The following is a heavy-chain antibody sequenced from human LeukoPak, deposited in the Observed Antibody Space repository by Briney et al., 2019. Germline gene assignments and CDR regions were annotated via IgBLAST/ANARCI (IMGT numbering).Heavy chain of an antibody. CDR3: ASSTGSFDY. Sequence: SETLSLTCTVSGGSISSSSYYWGWIRQPPGKGLERIGSIYSGGSTYYNPSLKSRVTISVDTSKNQFSLKLSSVTAADTAVYYCASSTGSFDYWGQGTLVTVSS. D-gene: IGHD4-17*01. J-gene: IGHJ4*02. CDR2: IYSGGST. CDR1: GGSISSSSYY. V-gene: IGHV4-39*01.